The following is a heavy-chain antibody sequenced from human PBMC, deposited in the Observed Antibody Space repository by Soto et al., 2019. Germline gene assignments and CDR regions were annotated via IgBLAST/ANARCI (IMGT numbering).Heavy chain of an antibody. CDR2: ITWDGTTT. J-gene: IGHJ4*02. V-gene: IGHV3-43*01. CDR3: AKGKLLWFPGY. Sequence: GGSLRLSCAASGFAFDDYTMHWVRQAPGKGLEWVSLITWDGTTTYYADSVRGRFTVSRDNSKNSLYLQMNSLRTDDTALYFCAKGKLLWFPGYWGQGTLVTVSS. CDR1: GFAFDDYT. D-gene: IGHD3-10*01.